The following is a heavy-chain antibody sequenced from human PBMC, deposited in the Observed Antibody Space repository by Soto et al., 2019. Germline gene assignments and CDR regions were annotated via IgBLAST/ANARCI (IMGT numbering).Heavy chain of an antibody. J-gene: IGHJ5*01. CDR3: TSAGSGYYVS. Sequence: GTLRLYCAVSGFTFGDCGLCWVRQAPVKGLDWGANIKQDGGEKYYVDSVKDRFTISRDNAKRSLYMQMNNLRAEDTPLYYFTSAGSGYYVSWGDETVVTV. CDR2: IKQDGGEK. V-gene: IGHV3-7*01. CDR1: GFTFGDCG. D-gene: IGHD3-3*01.